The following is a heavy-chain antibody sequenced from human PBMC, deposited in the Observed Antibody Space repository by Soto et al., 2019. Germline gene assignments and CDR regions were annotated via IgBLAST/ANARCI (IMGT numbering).Heavy chain of an antibody. J-gene: IGHJ5*02. V-gene: IGHV1-18*01. CDR2: ISAYNGNT. Sequence: ASVKVSCNASGYTFTSYGISWVRQAPGQGLEWMGWISAYNGNTNYAQKLQGRVTMTTDTSTSTAYMELRSLRSDDTAVYYCARTIMVRGVIIYRGFDPWGQGTLVTVSS. CDR1: GYTFTSYG. CDR3: ARTIMVRGVIIYRGFDP. D-gene: IGHD3-10*01.